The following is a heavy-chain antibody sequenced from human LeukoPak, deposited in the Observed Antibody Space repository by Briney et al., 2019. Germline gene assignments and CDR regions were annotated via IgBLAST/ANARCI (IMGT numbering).Heavy chain of an antibody. CDR1: GGSLSPYY. D-gene: IGHD2-21*01. CDR2: IYYSGST. V-gene: IGHV4-59*01. CDR3: ARAGVVVIAIPNAFDI. Sequence: PSETLSLTCTISGGSLSPYYWSWIRQPPGKGLEWIGYIYYSGSTNYNPSLKSRVTISVDTSKNQFSLKLSSVTAADTAVYYCARAGVVVIAIPNAFDIWGQGTMVTVSS. J-gene: IGHJ3*02.